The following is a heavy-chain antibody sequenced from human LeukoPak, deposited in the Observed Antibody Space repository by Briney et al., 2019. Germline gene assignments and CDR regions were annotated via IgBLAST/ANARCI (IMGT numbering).Heavy chain of an antibody. Sequence: SETLSLTCTVSGGSISSGSYYWSWIRQPAGKGLEWIGRIYTSGSTNYNPSLKSRVTISVDTSKNQFSLKLSSVTAADTAVYYCARDWAVYYDSSGYSLANWFDPWGQGTLVTVSS. CDR2: IYTSGST. CDR3: ARDWAVYYDSSGYSLANWFDP. D-gene: IGHD3-22*01. CDR1: GGSISSGSYY. V-gene: IGHV4-61*02. J-gene: IGHJ5*02.